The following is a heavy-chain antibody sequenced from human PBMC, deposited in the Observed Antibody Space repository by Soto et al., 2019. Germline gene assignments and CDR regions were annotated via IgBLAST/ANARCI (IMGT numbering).Heavy chain of an antibody. CDR3: AKDRAQGVVIKQFDP. V-gene: IGHV3-30*18. Sequence: GGSLRLSCAASAFTFSNYGMHWGRQAPGKGLEWVAVISYDGGNTYYADSVKGRFTISRDNTKNTLYLQMNSLRAEDTAVYYCAKDRAQGVVIKQFDPWGQGTLVTVSS. D-gene: IGHD2-21*01. CDR2: ISYDGGNT. J-gene: IGHJ5*02. CDR1: AFTFSNYG.